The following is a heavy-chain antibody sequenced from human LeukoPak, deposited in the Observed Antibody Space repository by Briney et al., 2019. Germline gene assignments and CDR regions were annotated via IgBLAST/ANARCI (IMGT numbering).Heavy chain of an antibody. CDR2: INWDGGST. Sequence: PGGSLRLSCAASGFTFDDYGMSWVRQAPGKGLEWVSGINWDGGSTGYADSVKGRFTISRDNAKNSLYLQMNSLRAEDTALYYCARWGDYDFWSGYFDYWGQGALVTVSS. CDR3: ARWGDYDFWSGYFDY. D-gene: IGHD3-3*01. J-gene: IGHJ4*02. V-gene: IGHV3-20*04. CDR1: GFTFDDYG.